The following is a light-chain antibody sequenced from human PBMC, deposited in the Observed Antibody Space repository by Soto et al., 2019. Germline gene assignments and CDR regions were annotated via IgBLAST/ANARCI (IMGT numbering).Light chain of an antibody. V-gene: IGLV2-11*01. CDR2: DVN. Sequence: QSALTQPRSVSGSPGQSVTISCTGTSSDVGAYDHVSWYQQHPGKAPKLMIHDVNQRPSGVPDRLSGSKSGNTASLTISGLQAEDEADYYCSSFAAMSSDVFGTGTKLTVL. CDR3: SSFAAMSSDV. J-gene: IGLJ1*01. CDR1: SSDVGAYDH.